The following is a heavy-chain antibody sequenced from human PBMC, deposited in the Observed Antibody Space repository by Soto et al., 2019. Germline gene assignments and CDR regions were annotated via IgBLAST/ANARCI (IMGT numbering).Heavy chain of an antibody. J-gene: IGHJ4*02. V-gene: IGHV4-34*01. CDR2: ISQTGRT. CDR3: ARGYGYFRQ. D-gene: IGHD3-22*01. Sequence: SETLSLTCAVSGGSFSGYFCNWIRQTPGKGLEWIGEISQTGRTNYNPSLKTRVTISVDTSKTQFSLNVTSVTDADSGVYYCARGYGYFRQWGQGALVTVSS. CDR1: GGSFSGYF.